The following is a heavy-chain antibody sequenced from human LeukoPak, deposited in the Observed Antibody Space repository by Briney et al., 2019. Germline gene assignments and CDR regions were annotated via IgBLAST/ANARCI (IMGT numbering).Heavy chain of an antibody. V-gene: IGHV3-11*06. CDR1: GFTISDYY. CDR3: ARPPYSSSWDPGWFDP. CDR2: ISSSSDYT. Sequence: GGSLRLSCVASGFTISDYYMSWIRQAPGKGLEWVSYISSSSDYTNYADSVRGRFTISRDNAKNSLYLQMNSLRAEDTAVYYCARPPYSSSWDPGWFDPWGQGTLITVSS. J-gene: IGHJ5*02. D-gene: IGHD6-13*01.